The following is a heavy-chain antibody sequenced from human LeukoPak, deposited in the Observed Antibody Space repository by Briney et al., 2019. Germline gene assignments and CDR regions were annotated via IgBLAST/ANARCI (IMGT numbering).Heavy chain of an antibody. Sequence: GGSLRLSCGASGFTFSTYAMSWVRQAPGQGLEWVSSINGDGGSTYYAESVKGRFTVSRDNSKNTLYLQMDSLRAEDTAVYYCAKRPDCSTTNCFRFEYWGQGTLVTVSS. CDR2: INGDGGST. V-gene: IGHV3-23*01. D-gene: IGHD2-2*01. J-gene: IGHJ4*02. CDR1: GFTFSTYA. CDR3: AKRPDCSTTNCFRFEY.